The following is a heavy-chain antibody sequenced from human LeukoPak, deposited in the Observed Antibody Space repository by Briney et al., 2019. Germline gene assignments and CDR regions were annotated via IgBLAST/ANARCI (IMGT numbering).Heavy chain of an antibody. V-gene: IGHV1-18*01. CDR1: GYTFTSYG. CDR3: ARPRITGTSGAFDI. J-gene: IGHJ3*02. CDR2: ISAYSGNT. D-gene: IGHD1-7*01. Sequence: ASVKVSCKASGYTFTSYGISWVRQAPGQGLELMGWISAYSGNTNFAQTLHRRVTMTTDTSTSTAYMELRGLRSDDTAVYYCARPRITGTSGAFDIWGQGTMVTVSS.